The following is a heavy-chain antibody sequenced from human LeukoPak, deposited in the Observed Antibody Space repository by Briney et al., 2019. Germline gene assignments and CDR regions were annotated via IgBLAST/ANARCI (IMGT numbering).Heavy chain of an antibody. D-gene: IGHD5-18*01. J-gene: IGHJ4*02. CDR1: GGSFSGYY. V-gene: IGHV4-34*01. CDR3: AASLDTAMVYFDY. CDR2: INHSGST. Sequence: NPSETLSLTCAVYGGSFSGYYWSWIRQPPGKGLEWIGEINHSGSTNYNPSLKSRVTISVDRSKNQFSLKLSSVTAADTAVYYCAASLDTAMVYFDYWGQGTLVTVSS.